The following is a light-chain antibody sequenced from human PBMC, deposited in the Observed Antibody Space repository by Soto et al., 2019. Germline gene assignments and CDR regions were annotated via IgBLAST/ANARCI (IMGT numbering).Light chain of an antibody. Sequence: EIVLTQSPGTLSLSPGERATLSCRASQSVSSSYLAWYQQKPGQAPRLLIYGASTRAAGIPDRFSGSGSGTDFTLTITRLEPEDFAVYYCQQRYNWPLTFGGGTKV. J-gene: IGKJ4*01. CDR1: QSVSSSY. CDR2: GAS. CDR3: QQRYNWPLT. V-gene: IGKV3D-20*02.